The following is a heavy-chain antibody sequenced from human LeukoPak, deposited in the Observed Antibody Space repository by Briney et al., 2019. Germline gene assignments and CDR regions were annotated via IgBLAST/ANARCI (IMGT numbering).Heavy chain of an antibody. V-gene: IGHV4-34*01. J-gene: IGHJ3*02. D-gene: IGHD2-21*02. CDR1: GGSFSGYY. Sequence: SSETLSLTCAVYGGSFSGYYWSWIRQPPGKGLEWIGEINHSGSTNYNPSLKSRVTISVDTSKNQFSLKLSSLTAADTAVYYCARYQSYCGGDCYSFHAFDIWGQGTMVTVSS. CDR3: ARYQSYCGGDCYSFHAFDI. CDR2: INHSGST.